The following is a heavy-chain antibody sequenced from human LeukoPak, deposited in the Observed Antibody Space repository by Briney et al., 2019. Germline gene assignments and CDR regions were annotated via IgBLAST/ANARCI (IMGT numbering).Heavy chain of an antibody. CDR2: ISGSGGST. V-gene: IGHV3-23*01. D-gene: IGHD3-3*01. CDR3: AGNFWSGYYTGY. CDR1: GFTFSSYA. J-gene: IGHJ4*02. Sequence: HTGGSLRLSCAASGFTFSSYAISWVRQAPGKGLEWVSAISGSGGSTYYADSVKGRFTISRDNSKNTLYLQMNSLRAEDTAVYYCAGNFWSGYYTGYWGQGTLVTVSS.